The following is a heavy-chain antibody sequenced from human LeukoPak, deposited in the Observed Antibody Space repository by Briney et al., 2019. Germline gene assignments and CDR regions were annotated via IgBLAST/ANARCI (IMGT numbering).Heavy chain of an antibody. V-gene: IGHV3-21*01. CDR1: GFTFSSYW. CDR2: ISSSSSYI. Sequence: GGSLRLSCAASGFTFSSYWMSWVRQAPGKGLEWVSSISSSSSYIYYADSVKGRFTISRDNAKNSLYLQMNSLRAEDTAVYYCASDYGGPLTFDPWGQGTLVTVSS. J-gene: IGHJ5*02. CDR3: ASDYGGPLTFDP. D-gene: IGHD4-23*01.